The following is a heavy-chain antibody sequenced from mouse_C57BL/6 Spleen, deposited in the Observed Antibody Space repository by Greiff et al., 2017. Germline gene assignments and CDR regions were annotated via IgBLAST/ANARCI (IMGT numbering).Heavy chain of an antibody. CDR2: IDPSDSYT. J-gene: IGHJ4*01. Sequence: VQLQQPGAELVMPGASVKLSCKASGYTFTSYWMHWVKQRPGQGLEWIGEIDPSDSYTNYNQKFKGKSTLTVDKSSSTAYMQLSSLTSEDSAVYDCARGTTVVDAMDDWGQGTSVTVSS. CDR3: ARGTTVVDAMDD. CDR1: GYTFTSYW. D-gene: IGHD1-1*01. V-gene: IGHV1-69*01.